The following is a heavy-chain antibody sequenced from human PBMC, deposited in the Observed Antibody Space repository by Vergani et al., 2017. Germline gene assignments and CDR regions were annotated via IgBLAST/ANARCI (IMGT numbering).Heavy chain of an antibody. CDR1: GFTFSSYA. Sequence: EVQLLESGGGLVQPGGSLRLSCAASGFTFSSYAMSWVRQAPGKGLEWVSAISGSGGSTYYADSVKGRFTISRDNSKNTLYLQMNSLRAEDTAVYYCAKVRGYCSGGSCYLGCDYWGQGTLVTVSS. CDR2: ISGSGGST. V-gene: IGHV3-23*01. CDR3: AKVRGYCSGGSCYLGCDY. D-gene: IGHD2-15*01. J-gene: IGHJ4*02.